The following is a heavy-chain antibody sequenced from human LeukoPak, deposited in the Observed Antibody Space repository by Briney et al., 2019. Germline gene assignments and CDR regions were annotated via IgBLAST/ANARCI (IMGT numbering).Heavy chain of an antibody. D-gene: IGHD2-2*01. CDR2: IYYSGST. V-gene: IGHV4-59*11. Sequence: SETLSLTCTVSGGSISSHYWSWIRQPPGKGLEWIGYIYYSGSTNYNPSLKSRVTISVDTSKSQFSLKLSSVTAADTAVYYCASHCSSTSCRGAFDIWGQGTMVTVSS. CDR1: GGSISSHY. CDR3: ASHCSSTSCRGAFDI. J-gene: IGHJ3*02.